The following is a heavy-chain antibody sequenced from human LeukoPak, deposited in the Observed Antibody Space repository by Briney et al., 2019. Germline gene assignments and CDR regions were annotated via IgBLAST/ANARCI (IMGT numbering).Heavy chain of an antibody. D-gene: IGHD3-9*01. Sequence: GESLKISCKGSGYSFTSYWISWVRQMPGKGLEWVGRIDPSDSYTNYSPSFQGHVTISADKSISTAYLQWSSLKASDTAMYYCAGGYYDILTGYHPFDYWGQGTLVTVSS. V-gene: IGHV5-10-1*01. J-gene: IGHJ4*02. CDR2: IDPSDSYT. CDR3: AGGYYDILTGYHPFDY. CDR1: GYSFTSYW.